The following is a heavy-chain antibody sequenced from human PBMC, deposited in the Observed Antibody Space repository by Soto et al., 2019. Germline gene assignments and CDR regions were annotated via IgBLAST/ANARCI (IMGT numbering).Heavy chain of an antibody. J-gene: IGHJ5*02. CDR2: IYPGDSDT. Sequence: GESLKISCRGSGYSFTSYWIAWVRQMPGKGLEWMGIIYPGDSDTRYSPSFQGQVTISADKSISTAYLQWSSLKASDTAVYYCARREAAAGYNWFDPWGQGTLVTVSS. CDR1: GYSFTSYW. CDR3: ARREAAAGYNWFDP. D-gene: IGHD6-13*01. V-gene: IGHV5-51*01.